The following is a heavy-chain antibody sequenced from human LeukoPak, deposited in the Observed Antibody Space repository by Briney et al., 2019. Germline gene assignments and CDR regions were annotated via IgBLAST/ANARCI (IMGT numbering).Heavy chain of an antibody. V-gene: IGHV4-30-2*01. CDR2: IYHSGST. Sequence: SETLSLTCAVSGGSISSGGYSWSWIRQPPGKGLEWIGYIYHSGSTYYNPSLKSRVTISVDRSKNQFSLKLSSVTAADTAVYYCARGEGGGFDPWGQRTLVTVSS. J-gene: IGHJ5*02. CDR1: GGSISSGGYS. CDR3: ARGEGGGFDP.